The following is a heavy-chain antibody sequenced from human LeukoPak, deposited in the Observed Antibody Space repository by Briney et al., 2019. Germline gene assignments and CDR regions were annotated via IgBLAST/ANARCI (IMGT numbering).Heavy chain of an antibody. CDR2: MNPNSGNT. J-gene: IGHJ6*02. CDR3: ARVRRESLWPNYYYYGMDV. D-gene: IGHD5-18*01. CDR1: GYTFTSYD. V-gene: IGHV1-8*01. Sequence: ASVTVSCKASGYTFTSYDINWVRQATGQGLEWMGWMNPNSGNTGYAQKFQGRVTMTRNTSISTAYMELSSLRSEDTAVYYCARVRRESLWPNYYYYGMDVWGQGTTVTVSS.